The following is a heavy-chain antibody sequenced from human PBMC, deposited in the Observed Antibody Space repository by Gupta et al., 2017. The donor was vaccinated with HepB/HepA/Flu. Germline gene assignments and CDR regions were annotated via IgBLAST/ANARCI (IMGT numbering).Heavy chain of an antibody. V-gene: IGHV1-2*02. Sequence: QVQLVQSGAEVKKPGASVKVSCKASGYTFTGYYMHWVRQAPGQGLEWMGWINPNSGGTNYAQKFQGRVTMTRDTSISTAYMELSRLRSDDTAVYYCARDWAWFPQAFEGGGLHYFDYWGQGTLVTVSS. CDR1: GYTFTGYY. CDR3: ARDWAWFPQAFEGGGLHYFDY. CDR2: INPNSGGT. D-gene: IGHD3-16*01. J-gene: IGHJ4*02.